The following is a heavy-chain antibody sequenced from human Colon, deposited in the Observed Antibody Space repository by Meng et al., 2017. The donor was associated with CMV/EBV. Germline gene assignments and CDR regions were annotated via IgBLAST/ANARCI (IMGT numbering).Heavy chain of an antibody. J-gene: IGHJ6*02. CDR2: LYFSGRT. CDR3: ARSSYSTFDGGRPSYYYGMDV. CDR1: DGSMIHYY. D-gene: IGHD4-11*01. Sequence: SETLSLTCSVSDGSMIHYYWTWIRQAPGKGLEWIGFLYFSGRTKYSPSLESRVTMSFDMSNRQFSLELRSVTTADTAVYYCARSSYSTFDGGRPSYYYGMDVWGPGTAVTVSS. V-gene: IGHV4-59*01.